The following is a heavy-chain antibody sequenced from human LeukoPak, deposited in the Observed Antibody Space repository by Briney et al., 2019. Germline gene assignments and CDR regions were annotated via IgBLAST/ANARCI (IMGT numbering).Heavy chain of an antibody. CDR3: GKYSDYGDYLDWFDP. CDR2: ISYHGTNK. CDR1: GFTFSSHG. Sequence: PGGSLRLSCAASGFTFSSHGMHWVRQAPGKGLEWVAVISYHGTNKYYADSVKGRFTISRDNSKNTLYLQMNSLRAGDTAVYYCGKYSDYGDYLDWFDPWGQGTLVTVSS. J-gene: IGHJ5*02. V-gene: IGHV3-30*18. D-gene: IGHD4-17*01.